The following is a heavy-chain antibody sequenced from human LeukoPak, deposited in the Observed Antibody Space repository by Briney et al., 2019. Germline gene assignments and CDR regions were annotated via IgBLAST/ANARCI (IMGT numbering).Heavy chain of an antibody. J-gene: IGHJ4*02. D-gene: IGHD3-10*01. CDR1: GFTFSSYG. CDR2: IRYDGSNK. V-gene: IGHV3-30*02. Sequence: GGSLRLSCAASGFTFSSYGMHWVRQAPGKGLEWVAFIRYDGSNKYYADSVKGRFTISRDNAKNSLYLQMNSLRAEDTAVYYCARVFESDFYRNNYYGSAFLSLDYWGQGTLVTVSS. CDR3: ARVFESDFYRNNYYGSAFLSLDY.